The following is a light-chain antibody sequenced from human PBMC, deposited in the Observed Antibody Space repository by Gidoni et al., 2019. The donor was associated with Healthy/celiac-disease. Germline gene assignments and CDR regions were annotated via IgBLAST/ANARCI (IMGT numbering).Light chain of an antibody. CDR1: QSLSSW. J-gene: IGKJ5*01. V-gene: IGKV1-5*03. CDR2: TAS. Sequence: IQMTQSPSTLSASVGDRVPITCRASQSLSSWLAWYQQKPGKAPKLLIYTASSLESGVPSRFSGSGSGTEFTLTISSLQPDDFATYYCQQYNSYPITFGQGTRLEIK. CDR3: QQYNSYPIT.